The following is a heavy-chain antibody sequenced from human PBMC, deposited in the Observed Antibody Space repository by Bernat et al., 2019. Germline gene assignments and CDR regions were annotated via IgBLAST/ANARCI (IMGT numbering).Heavy chain of an antibody. Sequence: QVQLVQSGAEVKKPGASVKVSCKVSGYTLTELSMHWVRQAPGKGLEWMGGFDPEDGETIYAQKFQGRVTMTEDTSTDTAYMELSSLRSEDTAVYYCATVGYCSSTSCLHLYYYYGTDVWGQGTTVTVSS. CDR3: ATVGYCSSTSCLHLYYYYGTDV. CDR2: FDPEDGET. J-gene: IGHJ6*02. CDR1: GYTLTELS. D-gene: IGHD2-2*01. V-gene: IGHV1-24*01.